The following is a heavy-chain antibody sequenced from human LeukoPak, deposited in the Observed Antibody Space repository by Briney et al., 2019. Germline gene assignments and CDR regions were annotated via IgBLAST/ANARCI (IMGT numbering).Heavy chain of an antibody. CDR2: ISAYNGNT. D-gene: IGHD1-26*01. V-gene: IGHV1-18*01. Sequence: ASVKVSCKASGYTFTSYAMNWVRQAPGQGLEWMGWISAYNGNTNYAQKLQGRVTMTTDTSTSTAYMELRSLRSDDTAVYYCARVRWELPYFDYWGQGTLVTVSS. CDR1: GYTFTSYA. CDR3: ARVRWELPYFDY. J-gene: IGHJ4*02.